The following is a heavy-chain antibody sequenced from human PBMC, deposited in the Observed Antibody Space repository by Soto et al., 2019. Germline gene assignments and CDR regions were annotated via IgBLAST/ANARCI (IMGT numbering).Heavy chain of an antibody. V-gene: IGHV3-30*18. CDR3: AKDRDYDILSGYYLGV. CDR2: ISYDGSNK. Sequence: PGGSLRLSCAASGFTFSSYGMHWVRQAPGKGLEWVAVISYDGSNKYYADSVKGRFTISRDNSKNTLYLQMNSLRAEDTAVYYCAKDRDYDILSGYYLGVWGQGTTVTVSS. D-gene: IGHD3-9*01. J-gene: IGHJ6*02. CDR1: GFTFSSYG.